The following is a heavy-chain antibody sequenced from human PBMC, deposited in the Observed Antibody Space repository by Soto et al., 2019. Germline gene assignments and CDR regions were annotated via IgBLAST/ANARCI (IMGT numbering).Heavy chain of an antibody. J-gene: IGHJ3*02. CDR3: ARDRPVEMATINAFDI. D-gene: IGHD5-12*01. V-gene: IGHV1-69*01. Sequence: QVQLVQSGAEVKKPGSSVKVSCKASGGTFSSYAISWVRQAPGQGLEWMGGIIPIFGTANYAQKFQGRVTITADESTSTAYMELSSLRSEDTAVYNCARDRPVEMATINAFDIWGQGTMVTVSS. CDR2: IIPIFGTA. CDR1: GGTFSSYA.